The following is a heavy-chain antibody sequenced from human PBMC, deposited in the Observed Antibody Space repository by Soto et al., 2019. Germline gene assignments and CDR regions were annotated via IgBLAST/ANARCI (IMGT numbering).Heavy chain of an antibody. D-gene: IGHD6-25*01. V-gene: IGHV3-30*03. CDR1: GFTFSSYG. J-gene: IGHJ5*02. CDR3: CGHLDWFDP. CDR2: ISYDGSNK. Sequence: QVQLVESGGGVVQPGRSLRLSCAASGFTFSSYGMHWVRQAPGKGLEWVAVISYDGSNKYYADSVKGRFTISRDNSKNTLYLQMNSLRAEDTAVYLCCGHLDWFDPWGQGTLVTVSS.